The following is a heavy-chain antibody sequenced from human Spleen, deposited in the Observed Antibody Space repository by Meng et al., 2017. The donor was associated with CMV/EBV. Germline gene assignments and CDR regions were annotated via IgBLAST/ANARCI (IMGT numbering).Heavy chain of an antibody. D-gene: IGHD5-12*01. J-gene: IGHJ6*02. CDR1: GGTFSSYT. Sequence: SVKVSCKASGGTFSSYTISWVRQAPGQGLEWMGRIIPILGIANYAQKFQGRVTITADKSTSTAYMELSSLRSDDTAVYFCARDQGGYDRTSYGMDVWGQGTTVTVSS. V-gene: IGHV1-69*02. CDR3: ARDQGGYDRTSYGMDV. CDR2: IIPILGIA.